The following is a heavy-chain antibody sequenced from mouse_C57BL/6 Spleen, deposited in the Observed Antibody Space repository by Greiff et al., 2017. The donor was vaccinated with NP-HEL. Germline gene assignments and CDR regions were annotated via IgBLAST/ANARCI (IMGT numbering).Heavy chain of an antibody. V-gene: IGHV1-7*01. J-gene: IGHJ4*01. CDR2: INPSSGYT. CDR1: GYTFTSYW. D-gene: IGHD2-5*01. Sequence: VQLQESGAELAKPGASVKLSCKASGYTFTSYWMHWVKQRPGQGLEWIGYINPSSGYTKYNQKFKDKATLTADKSSSTAYMQLSSLTYEDSAVYYCASGLVTHYYAMDYWGQGTSVTVSS. CDR3: ASGLVTHYYAMDY.